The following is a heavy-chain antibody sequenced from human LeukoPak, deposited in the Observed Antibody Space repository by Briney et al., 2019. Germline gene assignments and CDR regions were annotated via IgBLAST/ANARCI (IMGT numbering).Heavy chain of an antibody. Sequence: GASVKVSCKASGGTFSSYAISWVRQAPGQGLEWMGGIIPIFGTANYAQKFQGRVTITADESTSTAYMELSSLRSEDTAVYYCASSLLGYCSSSSCYSFYYYGMDVWGQGTTVTVSS. D-gene: IGHD2-2*01. CDR2: IIPIFGTA. V-gene: IGHV1-69*13. CDR1: GGTFSSYA. CDR3: ASSLLGYCSSSSCYSFYYYGMDV. J-gene: IGHJ6*02.